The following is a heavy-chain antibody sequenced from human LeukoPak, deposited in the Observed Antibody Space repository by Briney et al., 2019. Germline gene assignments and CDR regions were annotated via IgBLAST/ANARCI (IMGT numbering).Heavy chain of an antibody. CDR3: ASRYGDYPIDY. J-gene: IGHJ4*02. V-gene: IGHV4-30-4*01. D-gene: IGHD4-17*01. CDR2: IYYSGST. Sequence: SETLSLTCTVSGGSISSGDYYWSWIRQHPGKGLEWIGYIYYSGSTYYNPSLKSRVTISVDKSKNQFSLKLSSVTAADTAVYYCASRYGDYPIDYWGQGTLVTVSS. CDR1: GGSISSGDYY.